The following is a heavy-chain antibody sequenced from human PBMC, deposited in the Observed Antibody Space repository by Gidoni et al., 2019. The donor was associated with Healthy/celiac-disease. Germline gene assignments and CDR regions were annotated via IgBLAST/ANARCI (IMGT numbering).Heavy chain of an antibody. V-gene: IGHV3-48*01. CDR3: ARDTNAEFDP. Sequence: GFTFSSYSMNWVRQAPGKGLEWVSYISSSSSTIYYADSVKGRFTISRDNAKNSLYLQMNSLRAEDTAVYYCARDTNAEFDPWGQGTLVTVSS. CDR2: ISSSSSTI. J-gene: IGHJ5*02. CDR1: GFTFSSYS. D-gene: IGHD3-3*01.